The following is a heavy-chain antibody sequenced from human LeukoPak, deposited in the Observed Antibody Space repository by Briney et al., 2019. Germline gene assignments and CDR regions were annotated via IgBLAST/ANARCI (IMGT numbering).Heavy chain of an antibody. CDR3: ARVLYDSSGYYFAY. CDR2: IYHSGST. Sequence: PSETLSLTCAVSGGSISSGGYSWSWIRQPPGKGLEWIGYIYHSGSTYYNPSLKSRVTISVDRSKNQFSLKLSSVTAADTAVYYCARVLYDSSGYYFAYWGQGTLVTVSS. CDR1: GGSISSGGYS. V-gene: IGHV4-30-2*02. D-gene: IGHD3-22*01. J-gene: IGHJ4*02.